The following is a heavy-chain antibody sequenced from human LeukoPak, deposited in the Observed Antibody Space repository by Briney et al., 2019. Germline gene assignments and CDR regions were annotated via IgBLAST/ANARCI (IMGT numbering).Heavy chain of an antibody. D-gene: IGHD4-17*01. CDR1: GFTFSSYG. Sequence: GGSLRLSCAASGFTFSSYGMHWVRQAPGKGLEWVAVIWYDGSNKYYADSVKGRFTISRDNSKNTLYLQMNSLRAEDTAVYYCARELGVTTIFYYYYGMDVCGQGTTVTVSS. CDR3: ARELGVTTIFYYYYGMDV. J-gene: IGHJ6*02. CDR2: IWYDGSNK. V-gene: IGHV3-33*01.